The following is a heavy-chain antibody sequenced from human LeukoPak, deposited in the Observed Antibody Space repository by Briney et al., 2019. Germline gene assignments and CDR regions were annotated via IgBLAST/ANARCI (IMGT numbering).Heavy chain of an antibody. V-gene: IGHV4-59*01. Sequence: PSETLSLTCTVSGGSISSYYWSWIRQPPGKGLEWIGYIYYSGSTNYNPSLKSRVTISVDTSKNQFSLKLSSVTAADTAVYYCARGVLGYCRGGGGLHWFDRWRQATLLGV. CDR3: ARGVLGYCRGGGGLHWFDR. CDR1: GGSISSYY. D-gene: IGHD2-15*01. CDR2: IYYSGST. J-gene: IGHJ5*02.